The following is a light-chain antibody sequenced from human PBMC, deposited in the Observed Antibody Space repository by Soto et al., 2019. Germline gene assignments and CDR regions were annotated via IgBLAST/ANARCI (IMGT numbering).Light chain of an antibody. CDR2: GAS. CDR1: QSVSSK. CDR3: QQYNSWLWT. V-gene: IGKV3-15*01. J-gene: IGKJ1*01. Sequence: EIVMTQSPATLSVSPGEGATLSCRASQSVSSKLAWYQQQPGQAPRLLIYGASTRATGIPALFSGSGSGTEFTLIISSLQSEDSAVYYWQQYNSWLWTFGQGTKVEIK.